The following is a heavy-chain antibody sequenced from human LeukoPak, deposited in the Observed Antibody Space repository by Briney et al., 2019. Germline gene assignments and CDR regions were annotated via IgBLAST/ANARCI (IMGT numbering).Heavy chain of an antibody. D-gene: IGHD3-10*01. CDR2: INPGDSDT. Sequence: GESLKISCKASGYSFTTYWIGWARQMSGKGLEWMAIINPGDSDTRYSPSFQGQVTISADKSISTVYLQWGSLKASDTAMYYCARQPGAGWFDPWGQGTLVTVSS. CDR1: GYSFTTYW. CDR3: ARQPGAGWFDP. V-gene: IGHV5-51*01. J-gene: IGHJ5*02.